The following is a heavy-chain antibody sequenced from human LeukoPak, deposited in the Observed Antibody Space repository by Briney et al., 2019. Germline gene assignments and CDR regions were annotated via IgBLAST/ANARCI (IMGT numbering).Heavy chain of an antibody. J-gene: IGHJ4*01. CDR3: ARHQVSPFSSGYYFDI. D-gene: IGHD3-3*01. CDR2: ISYSGNT. Sequence: SETLSLTCAVSGDSITNVISYWAWIRQPPGEGLEWMGTISYSGNTYYNPSFKSRIAISVDTSKSHFSLNLASVTAADTAIFYCARHQVSPFSSGYYFDIWGTGTRVTVSS. CDR1: GDSITNVISY. V-gene: IGHV4-39*01.